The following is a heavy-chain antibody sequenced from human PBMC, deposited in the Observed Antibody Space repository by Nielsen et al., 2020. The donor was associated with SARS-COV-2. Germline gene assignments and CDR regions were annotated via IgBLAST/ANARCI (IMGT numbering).Heavy chain of an antibody. CDR3: ARDRWGSGWYNWFDP. V-gene: IGHV3-48*03. CDR2: ISSSGSTI. D-gene: IGHD6-19*01. Sequence: GESLKISCAASGFTFSSYEMNWVRQAPGKGLEWVPYISSSGSTIYYADSVKGRFTISRDNAKNSLYLQMNSLRAEDTAVYYCARDRWGSGWYNWFDPWGQGTLVTVSS. CDR1: GFTFSSYE. J-gene: IGHJ5*02.